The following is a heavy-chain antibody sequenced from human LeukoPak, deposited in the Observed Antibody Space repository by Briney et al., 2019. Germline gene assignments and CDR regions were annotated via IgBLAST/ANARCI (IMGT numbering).Heavy chain of an antibody. V-gene: IGHV3-20*04. CDR1: GFTFDDYG. CDR2: INWNGGST. D-gene: IGHD6-13*01. J-gene: IGHJ4*02. Sequence: GGSLRLFCAASGFTFDDYGMSWVRQAPGKGLEWVPGINWNGGSTGYADSVKGRFIISRDNAKNSLYLQMNSLRAEDTALYYCARAGSTWPHDFWGQGTLVTVSS. CDR3: ARAGSTWPHDF.